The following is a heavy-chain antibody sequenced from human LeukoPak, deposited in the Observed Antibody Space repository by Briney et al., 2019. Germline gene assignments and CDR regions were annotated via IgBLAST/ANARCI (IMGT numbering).Heavy chain of an antibody. CDR3: AKYSRPSSRVFDY. V-gene: IGHV3-30*02. Sequence: PGGSLRLSCAASGCIFSTYGMHWVRKAPGKGQERVAFIRSDGSDKYYAGSVKGRFTISRDNSKNTLYLEMNSLRAEDTAVYFWAKYSRPSSRVFDYWGQGTLATVSS. J-gene: IGHJ4*02. CDR2: IRSDGSDK. CDR1: GCIFSTYG. D-gene: IGHD6-13*01.